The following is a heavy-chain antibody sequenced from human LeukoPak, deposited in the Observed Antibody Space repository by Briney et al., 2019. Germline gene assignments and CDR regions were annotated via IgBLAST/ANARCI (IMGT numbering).Heavy chain of an antibody. J-gene: IGHJ4*02. CDR1: GYTFSSYG. D-gene: IGHD1-26*01. CDR2: ISGYNGNT. CDR3: ARLGSGSYYRLYYFDY. Sequence: GASVKVSCKASGYTFSSYGISWVRQAPGQGLEWMGWISGYNGNTHYAQKLQGRVTMTTDTSTSTAYMELRSLRSDDTAVYYCARLGSGSYYRLYYFDYWGQGTLVTVSS. V-gene: IGHV1-18*01.